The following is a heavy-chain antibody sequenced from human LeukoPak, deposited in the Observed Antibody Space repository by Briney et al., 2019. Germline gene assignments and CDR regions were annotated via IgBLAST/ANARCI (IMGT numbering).Heavy chain of an antibody. Sequence: GGSLRLSCAASGFTFSSYEMNWVRQAPGKGLEWVSCISSSSSTKYYTDSVKGRFAISRDNAKNSLYLQMNSLRAEDTAVYYCASPPRNYWYWGQGTLVTVSS. V-gene: IGHV3-48*03. CDR3: ASPPRNYWY. CDR2: ISSSSSTK. CDR1: GFTFSSYE. D-gene: IGHD2-15*01. J-gene: IGHJ4*02.